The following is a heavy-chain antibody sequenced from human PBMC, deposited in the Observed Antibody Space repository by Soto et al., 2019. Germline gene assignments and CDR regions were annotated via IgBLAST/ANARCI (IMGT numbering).Heavy chain of an antibody. J-gene: IGHJ4*02. CDR1: GFTFSSYG. CDR3: AKDRGYSSGWYLDY. V-gene: IGHV3-30*18. Sequence: QVQLVESGGGVVQPGRSLRLSCAASGFTFSSYGMHWVRQAPGKGLEWVAVISYDGSNKYYADSVKGRFTISRDNSKNTLYLQINSLRAEDTAVYYCAKDRGYSSGWYLDYWGQGTLVTVSS. D-gene: IGHD6-19*01. CDR2: ISYDGSNK.